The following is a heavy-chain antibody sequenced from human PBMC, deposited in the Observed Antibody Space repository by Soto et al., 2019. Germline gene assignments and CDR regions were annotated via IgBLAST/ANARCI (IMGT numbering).Heavy chain of an antibody. V-gene: IGHV3-23*01. CDR2: ISGSGGST. Sequence: PGGSLRLSCAASGFTFSSYAMSWVRQAPGKGLEWVSAISGSGGSTYYADSVKGRFTISRHNSKNTLYLQMNSLRAEDTAVYYCARDSILVSGNSFGYYYYMDVWGKGTTVTVSS. J-gene: IGHJ6*03. CDR1: GFTFSSYA. CDR3: ARDSILVSGNSFGYYYYMDV. D-gene: IGHD3-3*01.